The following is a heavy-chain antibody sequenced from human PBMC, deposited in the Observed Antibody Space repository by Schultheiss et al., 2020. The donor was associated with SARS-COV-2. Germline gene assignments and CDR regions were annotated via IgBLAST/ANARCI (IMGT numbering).Heavy chain of an antibody. V-gene: IGHV4-59*12. CDR3: ARDQPPSKWDYYYGMDV. CDR2: IYYSGST. CDR1: GGSFSSYY. Sequence: SQTLSLTCAVYGGSFSSYYWSWIRQPPGKGLEWIGYIYYSGSTNYNPSLKSRVTISVDTSKNQFSLKLSSVTAADTAVYYCARDQPPSKWDYYYGMDVWGQGTTVTVSS. D-gene: IGHD1-26*01. J-gene: IGHJ6*02.